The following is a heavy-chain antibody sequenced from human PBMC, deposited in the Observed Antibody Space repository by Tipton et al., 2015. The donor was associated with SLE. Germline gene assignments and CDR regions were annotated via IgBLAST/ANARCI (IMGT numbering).Heavy chain of an antibody. D-gene: IGHD3-3*01. CDR3: ARYLYYDFWSGPRYYMDV. Sequence: TLSLTCTVSGYSISRGFYWGWIRQPPGKGLEWIGYIYYSGSTNYNPSLKSRVTLSVDTSKNQFSLKLNSMTAADTAVYYCARYLYYDFWSGPRYYMDVWGKGTTVTVSS. V-gene: IGHV4-61*05. J-gene: IGHJ6*03. CDR2: IYYSGST. CDR1: GYSISRGFY.